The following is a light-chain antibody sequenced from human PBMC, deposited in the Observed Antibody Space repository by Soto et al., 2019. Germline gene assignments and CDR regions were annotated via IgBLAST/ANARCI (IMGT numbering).Light chain of an antibody. CDR1: TGTVTTTHY. CDR3: LLSYSGPVV. Sequence: QAVVTQEPSLTVSPGGTVTLTCGSTTGTVTTTHYPYWFQQKPGQAPRTLIYDTSNKHSWTPARFSGSLLVGKAALTLSGAQPEDEADYYCLLSYSGPVVFGGGTKLTVL. CDR2: DTS. V-gene: IGLV7-46*01. J-gene: IGLJ2*01.